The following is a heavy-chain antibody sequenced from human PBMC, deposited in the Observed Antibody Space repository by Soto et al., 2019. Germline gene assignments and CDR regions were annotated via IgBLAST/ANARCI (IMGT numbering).Heavy chain of an antibody. CDR3: ARAGYCGPGCYYYFDY. J-gene: IGHJ4*02. CDR1: GFTFGSYW. CDR2: IKPDDSAT. Sequence: GGSLRLSCAVSGFTFGSYWMNWVRLIPGKGLEWVAYIKPDDSATYYVDSVKGRFTISRDNAKNSLYLQMNSLRVEDTSVYYCARAGYCGPGCYYYFDYWGQGTLVTVSS. V-gene: IGHV3-7*01. D-gene: IGHD2-21*02.